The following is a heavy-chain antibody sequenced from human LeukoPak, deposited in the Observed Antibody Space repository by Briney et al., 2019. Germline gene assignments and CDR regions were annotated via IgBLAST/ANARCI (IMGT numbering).Heavy chain of an antibody. CDR2: IIPIFGTA. CDR1: GGTFSSYA. Sequence: SVKVSCKASGGTFSSYAISWVRQAPGQGLEWMGGIIPIFGTANYAQKFQGRVTISTDASRSTAYLELSSLRSEDTAVYYCARGRGYCSSTSCYEDAFDIWGQGTMVTVSS. V-gene: IGHV1-69*05. D-gene: IGHD2-2*01. CDR3: ARGRGYCSSTSCYEDAFDI. J-gene: IGHJ3*02.